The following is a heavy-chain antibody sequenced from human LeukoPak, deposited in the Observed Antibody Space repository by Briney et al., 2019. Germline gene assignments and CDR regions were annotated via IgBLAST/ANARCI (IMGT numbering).Heavy chain of an antibody. J-gene: IGHJ4*02. Sequence: SETLSLTCTVSGGSISSSSYYWGWIRQPPGKGLEWIGSIYYSGSTYYNPSLKSRVTISVDTSKNQFSLKLSSVTAADTAVYYCAREPFYSYGPLSVDYWGQGTLVTVSS. CDR2: IYYSGST. D-gene: IGHD5-18*01. CDR1: GGSISSSSYY. CDR3: AREPFYSYGPLSVDY. V-gene: IGHV4-39*07.